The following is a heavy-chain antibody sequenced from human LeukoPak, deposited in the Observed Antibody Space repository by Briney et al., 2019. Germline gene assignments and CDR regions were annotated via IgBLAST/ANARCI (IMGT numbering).Heavy chain of an antibody. CDR3: VREKSTGDYRTSDY. Sequence: GGSLRLSCAASGFTFGTYAMHWIRQAPVKGLEWVAVIKFDGSNIHYADSVRGRFTISRDNSKNTLYLGINTLRPEDTAIYYCVREKSTGDYRTSDYWGQGTLVTVPS. CDR1: GFTFGTYA. D-gene: IGHD3-9*01. J-gene: IGHJ4*02. CDR2: IKFDGSNI. V-gene: IGHV3-30*04.